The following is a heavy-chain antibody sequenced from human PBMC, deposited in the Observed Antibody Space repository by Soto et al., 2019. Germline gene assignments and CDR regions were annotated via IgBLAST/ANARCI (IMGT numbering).Heavy chain of an antibody. J-gene: IGHJ4*02. V-gene: IGHV4-61*01. CDR2: ISYSGST. D-gene: IGHD4-17*01. CDR1: GGSISSSSYY. CDR3: ARASPYGDYALDY. Sequence: SETLSLTCTVSGGSISSSSYYWIWIRQPPGKGLEWIGYISYSGSTNYNPSLKSRPTISVDTSKNQFSLKLRSVTAADTAVYYCARASPYGDYALDYWGQGTLVTVSS.